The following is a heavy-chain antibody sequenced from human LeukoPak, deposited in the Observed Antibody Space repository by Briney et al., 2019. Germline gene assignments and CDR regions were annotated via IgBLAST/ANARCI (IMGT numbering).Heavy chain of an antibody. CDR1: GGSISSYY. Sequence: SETLSLTCTVSGGSISSYYWSWIRQPPGKGLEWIGYIYYSGSTNYNPSLKSRVTISVDTSKNQFSLKLSSVTAADTAVYYCARVQSLWSGYDYWGQGTLVTVSS. D-gene: IGHD3-3*01. J-gene: IGHJ4*02. V-gene: IGHV4-59*01. CDR2: IYYSGST. CDR3: ARVQSLWSGYDY.